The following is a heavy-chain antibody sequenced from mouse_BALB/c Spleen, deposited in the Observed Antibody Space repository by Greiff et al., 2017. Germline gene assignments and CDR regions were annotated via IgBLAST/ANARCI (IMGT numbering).Heavy chain of an antibody. V-gene: IGHV5-4*02. CDR3: ARDRGGYYAMDY. CDR1: GFTFSDYY. J-gene: IGHJ4*01. Sequence: EVMLVESGGGLVKPGGSLILSCAASGFTFSDYYMSWVRQTPEQRLEWVATISDGGSYTYYPDSVKGRFTISRDNAKNNLYLRMRSLKSEDTAMYYCARDRGGYYAMDYWGQGTSVNVSS. CDR2: ISDGGSYT. D-gene: IGHD3-1*01.